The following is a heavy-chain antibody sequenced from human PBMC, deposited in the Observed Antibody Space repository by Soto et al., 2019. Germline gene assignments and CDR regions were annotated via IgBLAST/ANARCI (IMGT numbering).Heavy chain of an antibody. CDR3: ARLDAPVCSGGSC. CDR2: IIPIFGTA. D-gene: IGHD2-15*01. Sequence: QVQLVQSGAEVKKPGSSVKVSCKASGGTFSSYAISWVRQAPGQGLEWMGGIIPIFGTANYAQKFQGRVTITEEESTSTAYMELSSLGSEDRAGYYGARLDAPVCSGGSCWGQGTLVTVSS. V-gene: IGHV1-69*01. J-gene: IGHJ4*02. CDR1: GGTFSSYA.